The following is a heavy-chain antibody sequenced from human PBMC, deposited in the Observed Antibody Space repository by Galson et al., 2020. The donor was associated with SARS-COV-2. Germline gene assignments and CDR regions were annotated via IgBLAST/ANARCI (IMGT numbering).Heavy chain of an antibody. CDR1: GFSLSASGMR. CDR2: TDWDDDK. J-gene: IGHJ4*02. CDR3: ARNQAARPYFDY. Sequence: SGPTLVKPTQTLTLTCTFSGFSLSASGMRVSWIRQPPGKALEWLALTDWDDDKYYNTSLKTRLTISKDTTKNHVVLTMTTVDPVDTATYYCARNQAARPYFDYWGQGTLVTVSS. D-gene: IGHD6-6*01. V-gene: IGHV2-70*01.